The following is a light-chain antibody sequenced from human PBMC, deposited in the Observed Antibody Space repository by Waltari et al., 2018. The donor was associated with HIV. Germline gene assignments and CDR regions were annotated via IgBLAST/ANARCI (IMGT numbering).Light chain of an antibody. CDR1: SGDVGAYNY. CDR3: CSYAGSFTWV. V-gene: IGLV2-11*01. J-gene: IGLJ3*02. Sequence: QSALTQPRSVSGSPGQSVTISCTGTSGDVGAYNYVSWYQQHPGKAPKLMIYDVTKRPSAVPYRFSGSKSGNTASLTISGLQAEDEADYYCCSYAGSFTWVFGGGTKLTVL. CDR2: DVT.